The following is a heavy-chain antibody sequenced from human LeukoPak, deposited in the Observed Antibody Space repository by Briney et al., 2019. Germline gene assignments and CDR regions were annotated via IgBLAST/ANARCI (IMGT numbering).Heavy chain of an antibody. J-gene: IGHJ4*02. CDR2: IKGDGSEK. CDR3: AKAHHYDVGY. D-gene: IGHD3-3*01. V-gene: IGHV3-7*01. CDR1: GFIFDSYS. Sequence: GGSLRLSCAASGFIFDSYSMSWVRQAPGKGLEWVANIKGDGSEKYYVDPVKGRFTISSDKATNSLYLQMNSLRAEDTAVYFCAKAHHYDVGYWGQGTLVTVSS.